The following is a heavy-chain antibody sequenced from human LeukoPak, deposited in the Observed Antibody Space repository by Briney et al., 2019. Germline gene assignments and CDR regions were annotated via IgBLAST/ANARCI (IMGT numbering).Heavy chain of an antibody. D-gene: IGHD1-26*01. CDR2: IYSAGAT. J-gene: IGHJ3*02. V-gene: IGHV3-53*01. Sequence: PGWSLRLSCAASGFTVSDNYMTWVRQAPGKGLEWVSSIYSAGATHYAESVKGRFTISRDNSKNTLCLQMNSLRAEDMAVYYCARIEWERLGRAFDIWGQGTMVTVSS. CDR1: GFTVSDNY. CDR3: ARIEWERLGRAFDI.